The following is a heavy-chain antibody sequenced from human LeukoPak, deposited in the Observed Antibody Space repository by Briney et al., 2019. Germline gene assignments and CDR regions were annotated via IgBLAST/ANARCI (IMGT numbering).Heavy chain of an antibody. CDR3: ARDYYYDSSGYYTYYFDY. D-gene: IGHD3-22*01. CDR1: GYTFSSYA. V-gene: IGHV1-46*01. Sequence: ASVKVSCKASGYTFSSYAMNWVRQAPGQGLEWLGIINPNGGSASYAQRFQGRVTMTRDTSTTTVYMELTSLRSEDTAVYYCARDYYYDSSGYYTYYFDYWGQGTQVTVSS. CDR2: INPNGGSA. J-gene: IGHJ4*02.